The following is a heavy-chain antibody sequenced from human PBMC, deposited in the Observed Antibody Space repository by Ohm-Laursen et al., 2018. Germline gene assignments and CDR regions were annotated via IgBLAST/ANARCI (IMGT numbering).Heavy chain of an antibody. CDR3: ARCMGRIRDGVDY. J-gene: IGHJ4*02. D-gene: IGHD5-24*01. CDR2: IGIRGRTA. CDR1: GLTFTNYA. V-gene: IGHV3-23*01. Sequence: GSLRLSCTASGLTFTNYALSWVRQAPGKGLQWVSGIGIRGRTAYYADSVKGGFTISRDDSKNTLYLQMNSLRDEDTAVYYCARCMGRIRDGVDYWGLGALVTVSS.